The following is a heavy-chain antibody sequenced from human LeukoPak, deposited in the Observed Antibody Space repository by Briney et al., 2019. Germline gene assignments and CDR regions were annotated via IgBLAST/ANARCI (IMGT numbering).Heavy chain of an antibody. J-gene: IGHJ4*02. D-gene: IGHD1-26*01. CDR3: ARVRGSYFLDY. Sequence: SETLSLTCTVSGGSISSYYWSWIRQPPGKGLEWIGFIYYSGSTNYNPSLKSRVTISVDTSKNQFSLKLSSVTAADTAVYYCARVRGSYFLDYWGQGTLVTVSS. CDR2: IYYSGST. V-gene: IGHV4-59*01. CDR1: GGSISSYY.